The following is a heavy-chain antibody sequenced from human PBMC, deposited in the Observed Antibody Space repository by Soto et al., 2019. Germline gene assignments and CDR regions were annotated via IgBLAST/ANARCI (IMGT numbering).Heavy chain of an antibody. CDR1: ESILKNFW. CDR2: MNPDESRI. J-gene: IGHJ1*01. D-gene: IGHD3-3*01. V-gene: IGHV3-74*01. Sequence: GGSLRLSCAASESILKNFWIHWVRQAPGKGPVWVSHMNPDESRIRYEDSVKGRFTISKDNAKGTLYLQMNSLRAEDTAVYYCATFRSGPSLEYFHLWGQGTLVTVSS. CDR3: ATFRSGPSLEYFHL.